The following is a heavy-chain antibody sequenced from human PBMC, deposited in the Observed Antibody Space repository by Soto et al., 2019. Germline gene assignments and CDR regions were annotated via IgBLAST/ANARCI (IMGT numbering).Heavy chain of an antibody. Sequence: EVQLVESGGGLVQPGGSLRLSCVASGFTFNIYWMHWVRQAPGKGLEWVSRIDNDGSATTYADSVKGRFTISRDNAKNRLFLQMNTLRVDDTAVYYCARYNWNSYWGQGTLVTVSS. D-gene: IGHD1-1*01. V-gene: IGHV3-74*01. CDR3: ARYNWNSY. J-gene: IGHJ4*02. CDR2: IDNDGSAT. CDR1: GFTFNIYW.